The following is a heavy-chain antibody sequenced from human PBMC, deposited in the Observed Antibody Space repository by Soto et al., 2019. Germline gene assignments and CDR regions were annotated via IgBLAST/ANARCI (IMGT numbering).Heavy chain of an antibody. J-gene: IGHJ4*02. CDR3: AKDKDPPLRSGSYLSPYYFDY. CDR1: GFTFSSYA. CDR2: ISGSGGST. V-gene: IGHV3-23*01. Sequence: GGSLRLSCAASGFTFSSYAMSWVRQAPGKGLEWVSAISGSGGSTYYADSVKGRFTISRDNSKNTLYLQMNSLRAEDTAVYYCAKDKDPPLRSGSYLSPYYFDYWGQGTLVTVSS. D-gene: IGHD1-26*01.